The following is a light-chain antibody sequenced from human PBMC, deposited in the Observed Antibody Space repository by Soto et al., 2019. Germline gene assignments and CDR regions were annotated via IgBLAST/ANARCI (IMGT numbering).Light chain of an antibody. Sequence: QAVVTQEASLTGSPGGTVTLTCGSNTGAVTTGHYPYWYQQKPGQAPRTLIYDTNNKHSWTPARFPGSLLGGKAALTLSGAQPEDEADYYCLLSYRGVGVFGGGTKLTVL. V-gene: IGLV7-46*01. J-gene: IGLJ2*01. CDR1: TGAVTTGHY. CDR3: LLSYRGVGV. CDR2: DTN.